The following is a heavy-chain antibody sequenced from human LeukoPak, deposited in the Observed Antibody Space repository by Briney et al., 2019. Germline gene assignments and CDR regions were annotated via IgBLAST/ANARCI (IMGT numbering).Heavy chain of an antibody. Sequence: SETLSLTCTVSGGYIITSVHYWGWIRQPPGKGLEWIGSIYYTGVTSTNPFFRSRMSISVDTSKNQFSLNLTSVTAADAAVYYCARERSSSGGHNWFDPLGQGTLVTVSS. CDR2: IYYTGVT. CDR3: ARERSSSGGHNWFDP. CDR1: GGYIITSVHY. V-gene: IGHV4-39*07. D-gene: IGHD4-23*01. J-gene: IGHJ5*02.